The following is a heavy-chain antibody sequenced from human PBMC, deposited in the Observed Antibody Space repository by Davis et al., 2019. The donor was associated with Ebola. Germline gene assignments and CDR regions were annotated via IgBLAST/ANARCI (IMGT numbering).Heavy chain of an antibody. CDR2: INSDGSST. V-gene: IGHV3-74*01. D-gene: IGHD4-11*01. CDR1: GFTFSSYW. Sequence: HTGGSLRLSCAASGFTFSSYWMHWVRQAPGKGLVWVSRINSDGSSTSYADSVKGRFTISRDNSKNTLYLQMNSLRAEDTAVYYCARGETTVTEDYYYYGMDVWGQGTTVTVSS. J-gene: IGHJ6*02. CDR3: ARGETTVTEDYYYYGMDV.